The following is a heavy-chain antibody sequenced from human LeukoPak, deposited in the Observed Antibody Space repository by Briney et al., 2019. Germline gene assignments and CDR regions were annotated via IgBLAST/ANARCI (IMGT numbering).Heavy chain of an antibody. V-gene: IGHV3-7*01. CDR2: IKQDGSER. J-gene: IGHJ4*02. Sequence: PGGSLRLSCAASGFTFSGFSMSWVRQSPTKGLEWVANIKQDGSERYYVDSVKGRFTISRDNAKNSLSLQMNNLRVEDTAVYYCASGAGVVIIYWGQGTLVTVSS. CDR1: GFTFSGFS. CDR3: ASGAGVVIIY. D-gene: IGHD3-3*01.